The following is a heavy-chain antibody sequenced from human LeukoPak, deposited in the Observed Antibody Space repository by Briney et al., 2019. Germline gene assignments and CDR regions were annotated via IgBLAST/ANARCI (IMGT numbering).Heavy chain of an antibody. CDR2: INHSGST. CDR3: ARGVFSRSSWYSHYYMDV. CDR1: GGSISSYY. Sequence: PSETLSLTCTVSGGSISSYYWSWIRQPPGKGLEWIGEINHSGSTNYNPSLKSRVTISVDTSKNQFSLKLSSVTAEDTAVYYCARGVFSRSSWYSHYYMDVWGKGPTVPVSS. V-gene: IGHV4-34*01. J-gene: IGHJ6*03. D-gene: IGHD6-13*01.